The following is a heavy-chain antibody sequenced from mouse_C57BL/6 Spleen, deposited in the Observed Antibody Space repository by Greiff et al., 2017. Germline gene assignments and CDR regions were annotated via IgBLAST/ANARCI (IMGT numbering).Heavy chain of an antibody. CDR1: GYAFSSSW. J-gene: IGHJ2*01. CDR3: AISGFIAGVALVY. D-gene: IGHD1-3*01. V-gene: IGHV1-82*01. CDR2: IHPGDGDT. Sequence: QVQLQQSGPELVKPGASVKISCKASGYAFSSSWMNWVKQRPGKGLEWIGRIHPGDGDTNYNEKFKGNATLTVDKSSSTSYMNLSRLTSEDSAVYCCAISGFIAGVALVYWGQGTTLTVSS.